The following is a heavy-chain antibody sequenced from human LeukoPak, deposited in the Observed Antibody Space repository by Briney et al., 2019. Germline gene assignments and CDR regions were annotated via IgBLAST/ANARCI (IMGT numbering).Heavy chain of an antibody. CDR3: AKGAGPPWFDP. CDR2: MSSSGIS. D-gene: IGHD6-19*01. J-gene: IGHJ5*02. CDR1: GGSFSGYY. V-gene: IGHV4-34*11. Sequence: SETLSLTCAVYGGSFSGYYWSWIRQPPGKGLEWIGRMSSSGISTYSPSLKSRVTISMDTSRNQFSMNLNSVTAADTAVYYCAKGAGPPWFDPWGQGTLVTVSS.